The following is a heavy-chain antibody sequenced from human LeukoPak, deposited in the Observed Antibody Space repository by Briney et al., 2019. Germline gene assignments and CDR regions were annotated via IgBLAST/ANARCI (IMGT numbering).Heavy chain of an antibody. Sequence: GGSLRLSCAASGFSFDDYAMHWVRQAPGKGLEWVAGISWNSGSMDYVDSVKGRFTISRDNANNSVYLQMNSLRAEDTAVYYCANDLGWIQLNLGRGQGTLVTVSS. CDR1: GFSFDDYA. D-gene: IGHD5-18*01. CDR3: ANDLGWIQLNLG. J-gene: IGHJ4*02. V-gene: IGHV3-9*01. CDR2: ISWNSGSM.